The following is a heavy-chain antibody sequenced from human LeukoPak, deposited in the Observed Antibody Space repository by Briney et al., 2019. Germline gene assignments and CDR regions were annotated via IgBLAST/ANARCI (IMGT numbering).Heavy chain of an antibody. J-gene: IGHJ5*02. V-gene: IGHV1-46*01. CDR3: ANGYGGYVGWFDP. D-gene: IGHD5-12*01. CDR1: GYTFTSYY. CDR2: INPSGGST. Sequence: ASVKVSCKASGYTFTSYYMHWVRQAPGQGLEWMGIINPSGGSTSYAQKFQGRVTMTRDTSISTAYMELSRLRSDDTAVYYCANGYGGYVGWFDPWGQGTLVTVSS.